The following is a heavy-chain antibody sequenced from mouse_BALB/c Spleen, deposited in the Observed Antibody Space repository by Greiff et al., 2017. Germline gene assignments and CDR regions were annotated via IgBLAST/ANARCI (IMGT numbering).Heavy chain of an antibody. V-gene: IGHV1S135*01. D-gene: IGHD2-3*01. J-gene: IGHJ1*01. CDR2: IDPYAGGT. CDR1: GYSFTGYN. CDR3: ARSLSYDGYHWYFDD. Sequence: EVQLQQSGPELVKPGASVKISCKASGYSFTGYNMNWVKQSNGKSLEWIGNIDPYAGGTSYNQKFKGKATLTVDKSSSTAYMQIKSLTSEDSAVYDCARSLSYDGYHWYFDDWGAGTTVTVSS.